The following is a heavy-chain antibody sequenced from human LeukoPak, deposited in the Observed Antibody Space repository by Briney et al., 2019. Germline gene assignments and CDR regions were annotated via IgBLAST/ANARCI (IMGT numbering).Heavy chain of an antibody. V-gene: IGHV3-48*01. CDR1: GFTFSSYA. J-gene: IGHJ3*02. Sequence: GGSLRLSCAASGFTFSSYAMNWVRQAPGKGLEWVSYISSSSSSIYYADSVKGRFTISRDNAKNSLYLQMNSLRAEDTAVYYCARGMSSGRYAVDIWGQGTMVTVSS. CDR3: ARGMSSGRYAVDI. CDR2: ISSSSSSI. D-gene: IGHD6-19*01.